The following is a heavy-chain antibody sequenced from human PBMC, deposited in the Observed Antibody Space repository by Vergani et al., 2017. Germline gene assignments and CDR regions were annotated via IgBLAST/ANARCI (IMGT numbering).Heavy chain of an antibody. D-gene: IGHD3-3*01. J-gene: IGHJ4*02. CDR1: GFTFDDYA. CDR2: ISGDGGST. Sequence: VQLVESGGGLVKPGGSLRLSCAASGFTFDDYAMHWVRQAPGKGLEWVSLISGDGGSTYYADSVKGRFTIPRHNSKNTLYLQMTSLRAEDTAVYYCARGRFGVVDYWGQGTLVTVSS. CDR3: ARGRFGVVDY. V-gene: IGHV3-43*02.